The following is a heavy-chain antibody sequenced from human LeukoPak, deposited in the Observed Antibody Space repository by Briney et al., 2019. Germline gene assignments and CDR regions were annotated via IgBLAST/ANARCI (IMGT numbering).Heavy chain of an antibody. CDR2: INHSGST. Sequence: SETLSLTCAVYGGSFSGYYWSWIRQPPGKGLEWIGEINHSGSTNYNPSLKSRVTISVDTSKNQFSLKLSSVTAAVTAVYYCARGGYSYGYGKGWFDPWGQGTLVTVSS. J-gene: IGHJ5*02. V-gene: IGHV4-34*01. D-gene: IGHD5-18*01. CDR3: ARGGYSYGYGKGWFDP. CDR1: GGSFSGYY.